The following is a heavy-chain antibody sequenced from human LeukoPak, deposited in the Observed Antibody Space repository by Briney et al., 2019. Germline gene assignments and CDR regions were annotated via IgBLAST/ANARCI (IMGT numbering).Heavy chain of an antibody. Sequence: SETLSLTCTVSGDSISYYYWNWIRQPPGKGLEWIGYIYYSGSTNLNPSLKSRVTISVDTSKNQFSLKLSSVTAEDTAVYYCARSDNPYYYGVGESYFDYWGQGTLVTVSS. V-gene: IGHV4-59*01. CDR2: IYYSGST. D-gene: IGHD3-10*01. CDR1: GDSISYYY. CDR3: ARSDNPYYYGVGESYFDY. J-gene: IGHJ4*02.